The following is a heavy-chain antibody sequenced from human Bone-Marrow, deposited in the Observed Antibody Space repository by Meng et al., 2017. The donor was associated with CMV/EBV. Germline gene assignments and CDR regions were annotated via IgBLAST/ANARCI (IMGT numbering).Heavy chain of an antibody. Sequence: SVKVSCKASGGTFSSYAISWVRQAPGQGLEWMGGIIPIFGTAIYAQKFQGRVTMTEDTSTDTAYMELSSLRSEDTAVYYCATVKRGTRWFAPWGQGTLVTVSS. CDR3: ATVKRGTRWFAP. D-gene: IGHD1-1*01. V-gene: IGHV1-69*06. CDR1: GGTFSSYA. CDR2: IIPIFGTA. J-gene: IGHJ5*02.